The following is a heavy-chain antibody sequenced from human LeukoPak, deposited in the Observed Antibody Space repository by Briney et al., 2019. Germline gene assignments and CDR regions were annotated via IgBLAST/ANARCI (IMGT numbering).Heavy chain of an antibody. V-gene: IGHV4-59*01. Sequence: PSETLSLTCTVSGGSISDYYWNWMRQPPGKGLEWIGYIYYSGSTNYNPSLKSRVTISVDTSKSQFSLKLSSVTAADTAVYYCASHKGFWGQGTLVTVSS. CDR3: ASHKGF. CDR2: IYYSGST. J-gene: IGHJ4*02. CDR1: GGSISDYY.